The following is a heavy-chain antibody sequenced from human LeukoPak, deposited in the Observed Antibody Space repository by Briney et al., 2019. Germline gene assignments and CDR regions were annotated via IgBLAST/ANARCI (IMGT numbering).Heavy chain of an antibody. J-gene: IGHJ3*02. CDR2: ISYDGSNK. Sequence: GRSLRLSCAASGFTFSSYAMHWVRQAPGKGLEWVAVISYDGSNKYYADSVKGRFTISRDNSKNTLYLQMNSLRAEDTAVYYCARESGRGDGYNLDAFDIWGEGTMVTVSS. V-gene: IGHV3-30*04. CDR1: GFTFSSYA. CDR3: ARESGRGDGYNLDAFDI. D-gene: IGHD5-24*01.